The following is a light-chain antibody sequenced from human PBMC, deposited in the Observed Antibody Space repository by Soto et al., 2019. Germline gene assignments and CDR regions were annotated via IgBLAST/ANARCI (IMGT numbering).Light chain of an antibody. Sequence: EVVLTQPPGTLSLSPGERATLYCRTSQTIVSTYLAWYQHKAGQAPRLLMYGTSSRATGIPDRFSGSGSGTDFTLTISSVEPEDSAIYYCQQYSGSPPRTFGQGTKVEIK. J-gene: IGKJ1*01. CDR3: QQYSGSPPRT. CDR1: QTIVSTY. CDR2: GTS. V-gene: IGKV3-20*01.